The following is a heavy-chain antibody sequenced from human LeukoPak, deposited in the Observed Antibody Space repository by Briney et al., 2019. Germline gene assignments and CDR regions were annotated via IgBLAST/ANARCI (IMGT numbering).Heavy chain of an antibody. CDR1: GVFFSGYY. CDR3: ARTPSLTQNYYDSSGYYPFDY. CDR2: MNHSGGT. D-gene: IGHD3-22*01. V-gene: IGHV4-34*01. Sequence: PSETLSLTCAVYGVFFSGYYWSWIRQPPGKGLEWMGEMNHSGGTNYNPSLKSRVTISVDTSKNQFSLKLSSVTAADTAVYYCARTPSLTQNYYDSSGYYPFDYWGQGTLVTVSS. J-gene: IGHJ4*02.